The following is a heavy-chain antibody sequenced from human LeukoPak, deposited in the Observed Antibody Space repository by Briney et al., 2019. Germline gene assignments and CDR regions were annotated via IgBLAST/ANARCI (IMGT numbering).Heavy chain of an antibody. CDR2: INQDGSAK. CDR3: ARQPFDY. V-gene: IGHV3-7*01. D-gene: IGHD6-13*01. CDR1: GFTVSTYW. J-gene: IGHJ4*02. Sequence: GGSLRLSCAASGFTVSTYWMSWVRQAPGKGLEWVANINQDGSAKYYVDFVKGRFTISRDNAKNSLYLQMNSLRAEDTAVYYCARQPFDYWGQGTLVTVSS.